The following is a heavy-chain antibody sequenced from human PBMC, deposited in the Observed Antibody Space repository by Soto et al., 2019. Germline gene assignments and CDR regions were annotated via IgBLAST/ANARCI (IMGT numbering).Heavy chain of an antibody. V-gene: IGHV6-1*01. D-gene: IGHD3-10*01. J-gene: IGHJ6*02. CDR2: TYYRSKWYN. CDR1: GDSVSSNSAA. CDR3: ARDPRGEWPYYYYGMDV. Sequence: SQTLSLTCAISGDSVSSNSAAWNWIRQSPSRGLEWLGRTYYRSKWYNDYAVSVKSRITINPDTSKNQFSLQLNSVTPEDTAVYYCARDPRGEWPYYYYGMDVWGQGTTGTVSS.